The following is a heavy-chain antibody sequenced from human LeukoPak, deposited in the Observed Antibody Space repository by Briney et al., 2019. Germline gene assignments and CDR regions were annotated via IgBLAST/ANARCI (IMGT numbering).Heavy chain of an antibody. V-gene: IGHV3-23*01. CDR1: GFTFSSYA. CDR2: ISGSGGST. J-gene: IGHJ6*02. D-gene: IGHD3-9*01. Sequence: GGSLRLSCAASGFTFSSYAMSWVRQAPGKELEWVSAISGSGGSTYYADSVKGRFTVSRDNSQHTLYLQVSSLRAEDTAVYFCAKSVFHIMTDYYFALDVWGQGTTVTVSS. CDR3: AKSVFHIMTDYYFALDV.